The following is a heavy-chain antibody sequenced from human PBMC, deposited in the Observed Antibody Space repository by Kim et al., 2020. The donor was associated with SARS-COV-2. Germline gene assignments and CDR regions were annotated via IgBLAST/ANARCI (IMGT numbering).Heavy chain of an antibody. D-gene: IGHD3-9*01. Sequence: GGSLRLSCAASGFTFSSYAMHWVRQAPGKGLEWVSYISSSSSTIYYADSVKGRFTISRDNAKNSLYLQMNSLRAEDTAVYYCARTGPHELRHFDWLPSSGYYYGMDVWGQGTTVTVSS. CDR1: GFTFSSYA. V-gene: IGHV3-48*04. CDR3: ARTGPHELRHFDWLPSSGYYYGMDV. CDR2: ISSSSSTI. J-gene: IGHJ6*02.